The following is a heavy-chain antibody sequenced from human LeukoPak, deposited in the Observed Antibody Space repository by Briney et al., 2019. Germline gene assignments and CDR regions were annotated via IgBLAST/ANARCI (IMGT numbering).Heavy chain of an antibody. Sequence: SETLSLTCTVSGGYISSSSYYWGWIRQPPGKGLEWIGSIYYSGSTYYNPSLKSRVTISVDTSKNQFSLKLSSVTAADTAVYYCARRGSSGRSFDYWGQGTLVTVSS. CDR1: GGYISSSSYY. D-gene: IGHD3-22*01. CDR3: ARRGSSGRSFDY. V-gene: IGHV4-39*01. CDR2: IYYSGST. J-gene: IGHJ4*02.